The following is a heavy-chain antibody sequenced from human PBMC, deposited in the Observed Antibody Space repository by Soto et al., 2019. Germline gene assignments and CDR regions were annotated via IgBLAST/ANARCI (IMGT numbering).Heavy chain of an antibody. J-gene: IGHJ5*02. CDR3: ARKMPTMIVVVIQNWFEP. CDR1: GASISSSSYY. V-gene: IGHV4-39*07. Sequence: PATLSLTCTVFGASISSSSYYWGWIRQPPGTGLEWIGSIYYSGSTYYNPSLKSRVTISVDTSKNQFSLKLSSVTAADTAVYYCARKMPTMIVVVIQNWFEPWGQGTLVTVSS. D-gene: IGHD3-22*01. CDR2: IYYSGST.